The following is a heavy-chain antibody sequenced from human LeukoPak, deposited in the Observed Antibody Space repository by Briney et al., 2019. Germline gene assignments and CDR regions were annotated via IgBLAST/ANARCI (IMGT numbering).Heavy chain of an antibody. D-gene: IGHD2-2*01. V-gene: IGHV2-5*02. Sequence: SGPTLVNPTQTLTLTCTFSGFSLSTSGEGVGWIRQPPGKALEWLALLYWDDDKRYSPSLKSRLTITKDTSKNQVVLTMTNMDPVDTATYYCAHRRHGYCSTSCYSFDYWGQGTLVTVSS. CDR1: GFSLSTSGEG. CDR2: LYWDDDK. J-gene: IGHJ4*02. CDR3: AHRRHGYCSTSCYSFDY.